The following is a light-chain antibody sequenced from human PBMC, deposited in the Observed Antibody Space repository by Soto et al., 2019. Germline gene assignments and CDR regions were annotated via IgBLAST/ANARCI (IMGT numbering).Light chain of an antibody. CDR1: QSVSSN. V-gene: IGKV3-15*01. J-gene: IGKJ3*01. Sequence: EIVMTQSPATLSVSPGERATLSCRASQSVSSNLAWYQQKPGQGPRLLIYGASTRVTGIPARFSGSGSGTDFTLTISSLQSEDFAVYYCQHYNNWPPFTFGPGTKVDIK. CDR2: GAS. CDR3: QHYNNWPPFT.